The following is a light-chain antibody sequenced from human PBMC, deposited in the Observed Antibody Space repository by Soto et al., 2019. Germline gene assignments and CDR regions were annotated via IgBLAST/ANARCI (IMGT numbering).Light chain of an antibody. V-gene: IGKV1-39*01. Sequence: DIQMTQSPSSLSASVGDRVTITCRASETISSYLNWYQQKPGKAPKLLIYAASSLQSGVPSRFSGSRSGTDFSLTINSLQPEDFATYYCQQSSSTPWTFGQGTKVEIK. CDR1: ETISSY. J-gene: IGKJ1*01. CDR2: AAS. CDR3: QQSSSTPWT.